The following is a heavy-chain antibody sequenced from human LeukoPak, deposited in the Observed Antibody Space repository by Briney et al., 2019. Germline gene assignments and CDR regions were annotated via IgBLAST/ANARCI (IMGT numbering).Heavy chain of an antibody. CDR3: ARDPYGDYGFDY. J-gene: IGHJ4*02. D-gene: IGHD4-17*01. V-gene: IGHV4-59*01. CDR1: GGSISSYY. CDR2: IYYSGST. Sequence: SETLSLTCTVAGGSISSYYWSWIRQPPGKGLEWIGYIYYSGSTNYNPSLKSRVTISVDTSKNQFSLKLSSVTAADTAVYYCARDPYGDYGFDYWGQGTLVTVSS.